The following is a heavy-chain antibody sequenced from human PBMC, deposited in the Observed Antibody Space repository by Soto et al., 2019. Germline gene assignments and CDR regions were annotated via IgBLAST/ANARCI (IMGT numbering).Heavy chain of an antibody. Sequence: PGGSLRLSCAASGFTFSSYAMHWVRQAPGKGLEWVAVISYDGSNKYYADSVKGRFTISRDNSKNTLYLQMNSLRAEDTAVYYCARGAGRYDFWSGYYPLDYWGQGTLVTVSS. CDR1: GFTFSSYA. CDR3: ARGAGRYDFWSGYYPLDY. V-gene: IGHV3-30-3*01. D-gene: IGHD3-3*01. J-gene: IGHJ4*02. CDR2: ISYDGSNK.